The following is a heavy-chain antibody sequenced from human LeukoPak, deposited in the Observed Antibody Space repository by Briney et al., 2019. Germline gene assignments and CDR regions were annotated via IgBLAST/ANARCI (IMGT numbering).Heavy chain of an antibody. Sequence: PGGSLRLSCEASGFTFSGFTMNWVRQAPGKEPEWVASITTLDSYIYYADSVQGRFTISRDNAKSELYLQMNSLSAEDTAVYYCAKDASAGYNYYFDYWGQGTRVTVSS. CDR3: AKDASAGYNYYFDY. V-gene: IGHV3-21*01. CDR2: ITTLDSYI. J-gene: IGHJ4*02. CDR1: GFTFSGFT. D-gene: IGHD5-24*01.